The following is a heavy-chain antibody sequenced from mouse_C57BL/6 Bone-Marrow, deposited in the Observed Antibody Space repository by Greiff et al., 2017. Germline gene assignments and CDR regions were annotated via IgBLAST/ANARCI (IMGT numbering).Heavy chain of an antibody. J-gene: IGHJ4*01. CDR1: GFTFTDYY. CDR3: ARSHYYGSPYAMDY. CDR2: IRNKANGYTT. Sequence: EVKLVESGGGLVQPGGSLSLSCAASGFTFTDYYMSWVRQPPGKALEWLGFIRNKANGYTTEYSASVTGRFTISRDNSQSILYLQMNALRAEDSATYYCARSHYYGSPYAMDYWGQGTSVTVSS. V-gene: IGHV7-3*01. D-gene: IGHD1-1*01.